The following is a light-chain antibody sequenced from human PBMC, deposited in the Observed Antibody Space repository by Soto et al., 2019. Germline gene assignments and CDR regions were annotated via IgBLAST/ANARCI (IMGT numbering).Light chain of an antibody. CDR2: GAS. Sequence: EIVLTQSPGTLSLSPGERATLSCRASQSVSSSYLAWYQQKPGQAPRLLIYGASSRATGIPDRFSGSGSGTDFTLTISRVEPEDFAVYYCQQYLGTFGQGTKLDIK. J-gene: IGKJ2*01. V-gene: IGKV3-20*01. CDR3: QQYLGT. CDR1: QSVSSSY.